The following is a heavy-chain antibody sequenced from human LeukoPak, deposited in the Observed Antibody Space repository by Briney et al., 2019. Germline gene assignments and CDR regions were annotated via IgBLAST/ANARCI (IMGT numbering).Heavy chain of an antibody. CDR1: GFTFSSYA. Sequence: GGFLRLSCAASGFTFSSYAMHWVRQAPGKGLEWVAVISYDGSNKYYADSVKGRFTISRDNSKSTVYLQMNSLRVEDAAVYYCSKDPTSDFGGDLDPWGQGTLVTVSS. J-gene: IGHJ5*02. CDR3: SKDPTSDFGGDLDP. V-gene: IGHV3-30-3*01. D-gene: IGHD3-10*01. CDR2: ISYDGSNK.